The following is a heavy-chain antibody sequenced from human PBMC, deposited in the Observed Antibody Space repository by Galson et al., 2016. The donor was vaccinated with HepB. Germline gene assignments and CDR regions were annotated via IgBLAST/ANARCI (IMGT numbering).Heavy chain of an antibody. CDR3: VRGIDP. J-gene: IGHJ5*02. CDR2: ISATGIRT. Sequence: SLRLSCAASGFTFTDYYMSWIRQAPGKGLEWLSYISATGIRTYYADSVKGRFTISRDNTENSLYLQMNSLRVEDTAVYYCVRGIDPWGQGTLVTVSS. V-gene: IGHV3-11*01. CDR1: GFTFTDYY.